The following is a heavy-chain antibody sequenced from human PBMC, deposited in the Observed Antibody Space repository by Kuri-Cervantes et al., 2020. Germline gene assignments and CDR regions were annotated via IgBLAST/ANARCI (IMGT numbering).Heavy chain of an antibody. Sequence: GESLKVSCAASGFTFSSHAMSWVRQAPAKGLEWFSAISASGGSTYYADSVKGRFTISRDNSKNTLYLQMNSLRVEDTAMFYCARARYDILTGYFPWGQGTLVTVSS. CDR2: ISASGGST. V-gene: IGHV3-23*01. J-gene: IGHJ5*02. D-gene: IGHD3-9*01. CDR3: ARARYDILTGYFP. CDR1: GFTFSSHA.